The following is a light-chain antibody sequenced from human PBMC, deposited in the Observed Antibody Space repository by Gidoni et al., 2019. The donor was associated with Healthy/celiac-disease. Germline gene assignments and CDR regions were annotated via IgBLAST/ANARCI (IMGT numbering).Light chain of an antibody. J-gene: IGLJ1*01. CDR2: GNS. Sequence: QSVLTQPPSVSGAPGQRVTIPCTGSSSNIGAGYDVHWYQQLPGTAPKLLIYGNSNRPSGVPDRFSGSKSGTSASLAITGLQAEDEADYYCQSYDSSLSGHNYVFGTGTKVTVL. CDR1: SSNIGAGYD. CDR3: QSYDSSLSGHNYV. V-gene: IGLV1-40*01.